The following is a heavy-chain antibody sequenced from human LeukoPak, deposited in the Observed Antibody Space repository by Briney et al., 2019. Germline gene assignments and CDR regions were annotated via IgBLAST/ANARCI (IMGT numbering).Heavy chain of an antibody. V-gene: IGHV3-23*01. Sequence: GGSLRLSCEVFGFTFNTYGMQYGLHWVRQAPGKGLEWVSAISGSGGSTYYADSVKGRFTISRDNSKNTLYLQMNSLRAEDTAVYYCARDDDWNYEDYWGQGTLVTVSS. CDR1: GFTFNTYG. CDR3: ARDDDWNYEDY. CDR2: ISGSGGST. D-gene: IGHD1-7*01. J-gene: IGHJ4*02.